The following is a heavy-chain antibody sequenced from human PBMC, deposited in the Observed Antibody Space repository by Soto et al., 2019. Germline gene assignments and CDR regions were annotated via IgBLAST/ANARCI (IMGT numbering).Heavy chain of an antibody. CDR1: GFIFDDYT. V-gene: IGHV3-43*01. D-gene: IGHD3-10*01. Sequence: EVQLVASGGVVVQPGGSLRLTCAASGFIFDDYTMHWVRQAPGKGLEWVSLISWDGGSTYYADSVKGRFTISRDNSKKSLYLQMNSLRTEDNAVYYCAKDRGSDLVPMDFQHWGQGTLVTVSS. J-gene: IGHJ1*01. CDR3: AKDRGSDLVPMDFQH. CDR2: ISWDGGST.